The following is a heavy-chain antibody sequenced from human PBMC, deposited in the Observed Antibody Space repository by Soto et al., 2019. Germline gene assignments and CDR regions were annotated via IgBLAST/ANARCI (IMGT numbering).Heavy chain of an antibody. V-gene: IGHV3-66*01. J-gene: IGHJ3*02. CDR3: AREGPDAFDI. CDR1: GLTVSSNY. Sequence: PGGSLRLSCAASGLTVSSNYMSWVRQAPGKGPEWVSIIYSGGGTTYADSVKGRFTISRDNAKNSLYLQMNSLRAEDTAVYYRAREGPDAFDIWGQGTMVTVSS. CDR2: IYSGGGT.